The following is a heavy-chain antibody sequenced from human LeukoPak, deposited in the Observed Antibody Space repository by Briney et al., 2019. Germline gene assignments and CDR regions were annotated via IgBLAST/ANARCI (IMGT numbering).Heavy chain of an antibody. J-gene: IGHJ3*02. CDR2: IRSKAYGGTT. CDR3: TRGGHPATLDAFDI. CDR1: GFTFSRYS. Sequence: GGSLRLSCVVSGFTFSRYSMSWVRQAPGKGLEWVGFIRSKAYGGTTEYAASVKGRFTISRDDSKSIAYLQMNSLKTEDTAVYYCTRGGHPATLDAFDIWGQGTMVTVSS. D-gene: IGHD3-16*01. V-gene: IGHV3-49*04.